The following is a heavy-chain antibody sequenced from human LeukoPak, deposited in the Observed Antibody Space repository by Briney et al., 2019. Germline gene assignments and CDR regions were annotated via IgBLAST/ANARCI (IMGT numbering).Heavy chain of an antibody. CDR2: TFSTEST. J-gene: IGHJ3*01. CDR3: ARGLFDSGGYSHDVFDV. Sequence: GGSLRLSCAASGFTVSGTYFHWVRQAPGKGLEWVSATFSTESTYYADSVRGRFTISRDNSKNTVSLEMKSLGADDTAVYYCARGLFDSGGYSHDVFDVWGRGTMVTVSS. D-gene: IGHD3-22*01. CDR1: GFTVSGTY. V-gene: IGHV3-53*01.